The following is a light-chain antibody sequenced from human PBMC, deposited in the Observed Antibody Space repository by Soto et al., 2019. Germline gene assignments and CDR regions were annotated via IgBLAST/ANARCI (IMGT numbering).Light chain of an antibody. CDR1: QSVSKY. J-gene: IGKJ1*01. Sequence: EMVLTQSPGTLALSPGEGATLSCRASQSVSKYLAWYQQKPGQAPRLLIYGASSRATGIPDSFSGSGSGTDFTLTISRLEPEDFAVYYCQQYGGSPHRLGQRTKVDIK. V-gene: IGKV3-20*01. CDR3: QQYGGSPHR. CDR2: GAS.